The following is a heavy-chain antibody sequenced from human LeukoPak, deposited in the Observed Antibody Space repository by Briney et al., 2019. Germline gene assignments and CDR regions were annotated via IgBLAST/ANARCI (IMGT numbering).Heavy chain of an antibody. V-gene: IGHV3-74*01. Sequence: RGGCLRLSCAASGFTFSSYWMHWVRQAPGKGLVWVSRIISDGRSTSHGDSVMGRFTISRDNDKNTLNLQMNSLRAEYTAVYCCARLSGYSGYDFDYWGQGTLVTVSS. CDR1: GFTFSSYW. CDR2: IISDGRST. J-gene: IGHJ4*02. D-gene: IGHD5-12*01. CDR3: ARLSGYSGYDFDY.